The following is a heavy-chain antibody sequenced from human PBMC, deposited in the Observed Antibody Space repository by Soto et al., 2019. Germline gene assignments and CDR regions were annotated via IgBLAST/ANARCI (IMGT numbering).Heavy chain of an antibody. CDR3: AGDIAARVDV. J-gene: IGHJ6*02. V-gene: IGHV4-34*01. CDR1: GGSFSAYY. CDR2: INHSGST. Sequence: QVQLHQWGAGLLRPSETLSLTCAVYGGSFSAYYWSWIRQPPGKGLEWIGEINHSGSTNYNPYLKSRVTISVDTSKNQLSLKLNSVTAADTAVYYCAGDIAARVDVWGQGTTVTVSS. D-gene: IGHD6-25*01.